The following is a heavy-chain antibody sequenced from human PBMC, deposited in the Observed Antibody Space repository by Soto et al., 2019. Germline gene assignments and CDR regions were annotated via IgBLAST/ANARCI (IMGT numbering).Heavy chain of an antibody. CDR3: ARTFSDGLPSHY. D-gene: IGHD6-25*01. Sequence: ASVKVSCKASGYTFTSYYMHWVRQAPGQGLEWMGMIKPTGGSTSYAQKFQGRVTMTRDTSTSTVYMELSSLTSEDTAVYYCARTFSDGLPSHYWGQGTLVTVSS. J-gene: IGHJ4*02. V-gene: IGHV1-46*01. CDR2: IKPTGGST. CDR1: GYTFTSYY.